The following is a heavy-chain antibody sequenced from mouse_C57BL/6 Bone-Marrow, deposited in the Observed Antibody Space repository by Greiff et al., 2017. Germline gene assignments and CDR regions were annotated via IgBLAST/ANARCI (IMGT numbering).Heavy chain of an antibody. CDR2: IYPRSGNT. V-gene: IGHV1-81*01. D-gene: IGHD1-1*01. J-gene: IGHJ4*01. Sequence: VQRVESGAELARPGASVKLSCKASGYTFTSYGISWVKQRTGQGLEWIGEIYPRSGNTYYNEKFKGKATLTADKSSSTAYMELRSLTSEDSAVYFCARLEYYGSSPYAMDYWGQGTSVTVSS. CDR3: ARLEYYGSSPYAMDY. CDR1: GYTFTSYG.